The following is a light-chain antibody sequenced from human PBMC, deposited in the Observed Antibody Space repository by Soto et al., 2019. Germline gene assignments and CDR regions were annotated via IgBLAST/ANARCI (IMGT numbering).Light chain of an antibody. Sequence: EIVLTQSQGTLSLSPGERATLSCRASQSVTSTLAWYQQKPGQTPRLLIYDASTRATGIPARFSGSGSGTEFTLTISSLQSEDFAVYYCQQYNDNWPTFGQGTKVDIK. V-gene: IGKV3-15*01. CDR2: DAS. J-gene: IGKJ1*01. CDR1: QSVTST. CDR3: QQYNDNWPT.